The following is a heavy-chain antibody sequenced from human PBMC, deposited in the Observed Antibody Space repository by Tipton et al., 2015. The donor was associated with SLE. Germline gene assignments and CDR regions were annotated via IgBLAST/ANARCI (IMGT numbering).Heavy chain of an antibody. CDR3: TRGLWGTYNQVTLDF. CDR2: ISGSGGRT. Sequence: SLRLSCAASGFTFSSYAMSWVRQAPGKGLEWVSSISGSGGRTYYADSVKGRFTISRDNSKNTLYLQMDSLRAEDTSLYYCTRGLWGTYNQVTLDFWGQGNLVVVSS. J-gene: IGHJ4*02. CDR1: GFTFSSYA. V-gene: IGHV3-23*01. D-gene: IGHD3-16*01.